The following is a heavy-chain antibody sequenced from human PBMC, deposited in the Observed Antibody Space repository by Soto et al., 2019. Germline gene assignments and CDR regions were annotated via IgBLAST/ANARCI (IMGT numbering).Heavy chain of an antibody. CDR3: AKDGQRVDTAMAPGYYYGMDV. CDR1: GFTFSSYG. V-gene: IGHV3-30*18. Sequence: QVQLVESGGGVVQPGRSLRLSCAASGFTFSSYGMHWVRQAPGKGLEWVAVISYDGSNKYYADSVKGRFTISRDNSKNALYQQMNSLEAEDTAVYYCAKDGQRVDTAMAPGYYYGMDVWCQGTTVSVSS. D-gene: IGHD5-18*01. CDR2: ISYDGSNK. J-gene: IGHJ6*02.